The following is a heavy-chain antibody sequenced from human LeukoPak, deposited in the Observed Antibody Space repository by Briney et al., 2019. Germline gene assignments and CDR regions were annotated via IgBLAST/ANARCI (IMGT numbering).Heavy chain of an antibody. J-gene: IGHJ6*03. D-gene: IGHD4-17*01. CDR1: GFTFSSYD. CDR2: ISSSSTTI. V-gene: IGHV3-48*01. Sequence: GGSLRLSCAASGFTFSSYDMNWVRQAPGKGLEWVSYISSSSTTIYYADSVKGRFTISRDNAKNLLYLQMNSLRAEDTAVYYCARDATTELGTVYMDVWGKGTTVTISS. CDR3: ARDATTELGTVYMDV.